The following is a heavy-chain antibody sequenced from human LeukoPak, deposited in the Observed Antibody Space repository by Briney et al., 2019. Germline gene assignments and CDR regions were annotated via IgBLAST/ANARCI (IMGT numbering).Heavy chain of an antibody. CDR3: ARDYRPGVGATDY. Sequence: SVKGQFTISRDNAKNSLYLQMNSLRAEDTAVYYCARDYRPGVGATDYWGQGTLVTVSS. V-gene: IGHV3-11*06. D-gene: IGHD1-26*01. J-gene: IGHJ4*02.